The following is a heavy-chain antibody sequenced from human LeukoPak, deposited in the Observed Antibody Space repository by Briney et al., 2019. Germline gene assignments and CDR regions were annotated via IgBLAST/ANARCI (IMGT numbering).Heavy chain of an antibody. D-gene: IGHD4-23*01. Sequence: GSLRLSCAASGFTFSSYGMHWVRQAPGKGLEWVAVISYDGSNKYYADSVKGRFTISRDNSKNTLYLQMNSLRAEDTAVYYCARRAGGYSHPYDYWGQGTLVTVSS. V-gene: IGHV3-30*03. CDR1: GFTFSSYG. J-gene: IGHJ4*02. CDR2: ISYDGSNK. CDR3: ARRAGGYSHPYDY.